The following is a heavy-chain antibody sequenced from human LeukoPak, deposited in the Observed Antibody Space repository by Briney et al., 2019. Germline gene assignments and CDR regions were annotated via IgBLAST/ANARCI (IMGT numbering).Heavy chain of an antibody. V-gene: IGHV4-39*01. J-gene: IGHJ4*02. CDR1: GGSFSGYY. Sequence: SETLSLTCAVYGGSFSGYYWGWIRQPPGKGLEWIGSIHFSGSTYYSPSLTSRVTISVDTSKNQFSLKLSSVTAADTAVYYCARHQKLLWFGESLYFDSWGQGTLVTVSS. CDR2: IHFSGST. CDR3: ARHQKLLWFGESLYFDS. D-gene: IGHD3-10*01.